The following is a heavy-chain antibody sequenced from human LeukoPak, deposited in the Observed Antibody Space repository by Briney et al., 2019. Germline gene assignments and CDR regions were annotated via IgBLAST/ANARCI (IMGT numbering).Heavy chain of an antibody. CDR2: ITSSSSYI. CDR1: GFTFSSYN. Sequence: PGGSLRLPCAASGFTFSSYNMNWVRQAPGKGLEWVSSITSSSSYIYYADSVKGRFTVSRDNAKNSLYLQMDSLRVEDTAEYYEGRVRFVGNSGATYYYYMDAWGKGTPVTVS. D-gene: IGHD4-23*01. J-gene: IGHJ6*03. CDR3: GRVRFVGNSGATYYYYMDA. V-gene: IGHV3-21*06.